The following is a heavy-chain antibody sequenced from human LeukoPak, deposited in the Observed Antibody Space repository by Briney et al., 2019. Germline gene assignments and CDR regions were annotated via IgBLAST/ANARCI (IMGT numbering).Heavy chain of an antibody. CDR3: ARGGYGDYVLDY. J-gene: IGHJ4*02. CDR1: GGSFSGYY. D-gene: IGHD4-17*01. Sequence: SETLSLTCAVYGGSFSGYYWSWIRQPPGKGLEWIGEINHSGSTNYNPSLKSRVTTSVDTSKNQFSLKLSSVTAADTAVYYCARGGYGDYVLDYWGQGTLVTVSS. CDR2: INHSGST. V-gene: IGHV4-34*01.